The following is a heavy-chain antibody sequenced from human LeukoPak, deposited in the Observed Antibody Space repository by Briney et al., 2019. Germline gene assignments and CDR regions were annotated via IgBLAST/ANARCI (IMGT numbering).Heavy chain of an antibody. V-gene: IGHV4-59*01. CDR2: IYYSWST. CDR3: ARERGGIVTDAFDI. Sequence: PSETLSLTCTVSGGSISSYYWSWIRQPPGKGLELIGYIYYSWSTNYNPSLKSRVTISVDTSKNQFSLKLSSVTAADTAVYYCARERGGIVTDAFDIWGQGTMVTVSS. CDR1: GGSISSYY. J-gene: IGHJ3*02. D-gene: IGHD1-26*01.